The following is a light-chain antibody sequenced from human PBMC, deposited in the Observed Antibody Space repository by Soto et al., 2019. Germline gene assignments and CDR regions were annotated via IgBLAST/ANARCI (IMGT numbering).Light chain of an antibody. V-gene: IGKV3D-20*02. Sequence: EIVLTQSQGTLSLSPVERATRSFMASQSVSNNYLAWYQQKPGQAPRLLIYGASNRATGIPDRFSGSGSGTDFTLTISSLEPEDFAVYYCQQRSNWPITFGQGTRLEIK. CDR3: QQRSNWPIT. CDR2: GAS. CDR1: QSVSNNY. J-gene: IGKJ5*01.